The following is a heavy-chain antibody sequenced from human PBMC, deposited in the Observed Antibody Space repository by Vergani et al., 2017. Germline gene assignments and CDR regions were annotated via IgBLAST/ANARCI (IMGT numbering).Heavy chain of an antibody. Sequence: QVQLVQSGSELKKPGASVKVSCKASGYTFTSYAMNWVRQAPGQGLEWMGWINTNTGNPTYAQGFTGRFVFSLDTSVSTAYLQISSLKAEDTAVYYCARGSPRGYSYGLAKFWGANDAFDIWGQGTMVTVSS. V-gene: IGHV7-4-1*02. CDR1: GYTFTSYA. D-gene: IGHD5-18*01. J-gene: IGHJ3*02. CDR2: INTNTGNP. CDR3: ARGSPRGYSYGLAKFWGANDAFDI.